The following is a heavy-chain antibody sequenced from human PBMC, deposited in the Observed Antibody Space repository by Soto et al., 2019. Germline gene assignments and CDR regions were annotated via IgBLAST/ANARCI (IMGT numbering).Heavy chain of an antibody. CDR1: GGSFSGYY. CDR2: INHSGST. CDR3: AREDIVVVPPAMPAAFDI. V-gene: IGHV4-34*09. Sequence: SETLSLTCAVYGGSFSGYYWSWIRQPPGKGLEWIGEINHSGSTYYNPSLKSRVTISVDTSKNQFSLKLSSVTAADTAVYYCAREDIVVVPPAMPAAFDIRGQGTMVTVSS. D-gene: IGHD2-2*01. J-gene: IGHJ3*02.